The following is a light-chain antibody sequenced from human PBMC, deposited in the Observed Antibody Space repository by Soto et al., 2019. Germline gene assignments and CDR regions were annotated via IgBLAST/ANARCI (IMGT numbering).Light chain of an antibody. V-gene: IGKV3-15*01. CDR2: GAA. Sequence: DIVMTHSPSTLSVSPGERATLSCRASQSVFSSLAWYQQKPGQAPRLLIYGAATRATGIPARFSGSGSGTEFTLTISSLQSEDFAVYLCQQYHNWPPFGQGTEVHI. CDR1: QSVFSS. J-gene: IGKJ1*01. CDR3: QQYHNWPP.